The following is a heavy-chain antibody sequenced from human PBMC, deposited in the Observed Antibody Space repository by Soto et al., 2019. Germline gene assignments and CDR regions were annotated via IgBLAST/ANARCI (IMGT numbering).Heavy chain of an antibody. D-gene: IGHD6-13*01. J-gene: IGHJ4*02. Sequence: YGTTLVNPTQTLTLTCTFSGFSLSTSGMCVSWIRQPPGKALEWLALIDWDDDKYYSTSLKTRLTISKDTSKNQVVLTMTNMDPVDTATYYCARSIRYSSSAMYYFDYWGQGTLHTVSS. CDR3: ARSIRYSSSAMYYFDY. CDR2: IDWDDDK. V-gene: IGHV2-70*01. CDR1: GFSLSTSGMC.